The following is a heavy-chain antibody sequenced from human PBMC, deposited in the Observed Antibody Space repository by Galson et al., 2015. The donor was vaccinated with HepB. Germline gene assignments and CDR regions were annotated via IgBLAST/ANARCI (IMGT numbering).Heavy chain of an antibody. V-gene: IGHV3-73*01. CDR2: IRNRANNYAT. D-gene: IGHD6-13*01. J-gene: IGHJ6*02. Sequence: SLRLSCAASGFTFSGSGIHWVRLASGKGLEWVGRIRNRANNYATAYAASVRGRFTVSRDDSKNTAYLQMNSLKTEDTAVYYCTRPGYGSSWFLDYSHGMDGWGQGTTVIVS. CDR3: TRPGYGSSWFLDYSHGMDG. CDR1: GFTFSGSG.